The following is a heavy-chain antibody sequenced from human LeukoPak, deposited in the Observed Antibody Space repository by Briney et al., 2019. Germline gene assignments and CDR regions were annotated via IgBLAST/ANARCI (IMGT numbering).Heavy chain of an antibody. D-gene: IGHD2-2*01. J-gene: IGHJ4*02. CDR2: ISSSSSYI. Sequence: PGGSLRLSCAASGFTLSSYSMNWVRQAPGKGLEWVSSISSSSSYIYYADPVKGRFTISRDNSKNTIYLQMHSLRAEDTAVYYCARDSTSNWSFDYWGQGTLVTVSS. CDR3: ARDSTSNWSFDY. CDR1: GFTLSSYS. V-gene: IGHV3-21*04.